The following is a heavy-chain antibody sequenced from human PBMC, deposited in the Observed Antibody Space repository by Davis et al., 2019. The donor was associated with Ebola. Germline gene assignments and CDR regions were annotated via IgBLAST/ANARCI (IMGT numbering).Heavy chain of an antibody. V-gene: IGHV1-18*04. D-gene: IGHD3-10*01. CDR2: ISAYNGNT. CDR1: GYTFTSYG. CDR3: ARDQGYGSGSYTDYYGMDV. J-gene: IGHJ6*02. Sequence: ASVKVSCKASGYTFTSYGISWVRQAPGQGLEWMGWISAYNGNTNYAQKLQGRVTMTTDTSTSTAYMELSSLRSEDTAVYYCARDQGYGSGSYTDYYGMDVWGQGTLVTVSS.